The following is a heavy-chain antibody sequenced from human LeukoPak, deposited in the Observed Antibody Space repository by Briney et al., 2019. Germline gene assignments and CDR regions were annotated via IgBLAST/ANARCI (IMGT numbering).Heavy chain of an antibody. D-gene: IGHD6-19*01. J-gene: IGHJ4*02. CDR1: GFTFSSFA. V-gene: IGHV3-30-3*01. CDR2: ISYDGSNK. CDR3: ARDIAVAGVFDY. Sequence: GGSLRLSCAASGFTFSSFAMHWVRQAPGRGLEWVAVISYDGSNKYYADSVEGRFTISRDNSKNTLYLQMNSLRAEDTAVYYCARDIAVAGVFDYWGQGTLVTVSS.